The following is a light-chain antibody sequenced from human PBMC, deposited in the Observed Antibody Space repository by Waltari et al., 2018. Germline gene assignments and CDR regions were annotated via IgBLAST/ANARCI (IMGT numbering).Light chain of an antibody. Sequence: QSALTQPASVSGSPGQSNPIPSPGTSSYVGFYNFVPWYQQHPDKAPKLMVYEVIERPSGVSTRFSGSKSGNTASLTISGLQAEDEADYYCCSYAGRNIWVFGGGTKVTVL. CDR3: CSYAGRNIWV. CDR1: SSYVGFYNF. J-gene: IGLJ3*02. CDR2: EVI. V-gene: IGLV2-23*02.